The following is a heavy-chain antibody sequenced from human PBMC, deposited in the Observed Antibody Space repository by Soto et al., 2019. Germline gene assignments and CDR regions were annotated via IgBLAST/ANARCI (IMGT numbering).Heavy chain of an antibody. V-gene: IGHV4-31*02. CDR2: FYSSGSI. CDR1: GYFIGAGGYY. Sequence: LSLTCFVSGYFIGAGGYYWSWIRHHPGKGLEWIGSFYSSGSIIYNPSLRSRVSISGDMSTNQFSMSLTSVTAADTARYYCARMYSSGSGWFHPWGQGTLATVSS. D-gene: IGHD6-19*01. J-gene: IGHJ5*02. CDR3: ARMYSSGSGWFHP.